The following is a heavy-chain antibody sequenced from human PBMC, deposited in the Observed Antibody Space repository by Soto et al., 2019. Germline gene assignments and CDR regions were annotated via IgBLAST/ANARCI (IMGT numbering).Heavy chain of an antibody. CDR2: INQEGNEK. J-gene: IGHJ4*02. D-gene: IGHD5-12*01. V-gene: IGHV3-7*01. Sequence: PGGSMRLSCAASGFMINTYWMTWVRHGTGKGLEWVANINQEGNEKYHADSVKGRFTISRDDAKNSLYLQMNSLRVEDTAIYYCAKEGYPFAYGGQGTLVTVSS. CDR3: AKEGYPFAY. CDR1: GFMINTYW.